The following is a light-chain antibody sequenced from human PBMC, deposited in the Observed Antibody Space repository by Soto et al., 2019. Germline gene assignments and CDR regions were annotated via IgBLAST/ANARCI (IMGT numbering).Light chain of an antibody. CDR1: ESVRNNS. J-gene: IGKJ2*01. CDR2: GAS. CDR3: HHSGHGADT. Sequence: ELVLTQSPGTLSLSPGERATLSCRASESVRNNSLAWYQQHPGQAPRLLIFGASSRATGIPDRFTGSGSGADFRLTISRLEPEDSAVYFWHHSGHGADTFGQGTKLEIK. V-gene: IGKV3-20*01.